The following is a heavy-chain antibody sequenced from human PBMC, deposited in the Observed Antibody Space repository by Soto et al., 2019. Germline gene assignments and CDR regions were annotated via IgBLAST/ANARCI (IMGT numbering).Heavy chain of an antibody. CDR3: ARVAFIVPAAIGYFDY. V-gene: IGHV1-3*01. CDR2: INAGNGNT. CDR1: GYTFTSYA. J-gene: IGHJ4*02. D-gene: IGHD2-2*02. Sequence: QVPLVQSGAEVKKPGASVKVSCKASGYTFTSYAMHWVRQAPGQRLEWMGWINAGNGNTKYSQKFQGRVTITRDTSASTAYMELSSLRSEDTAVYYCARVAFIVPAAIGYFDYWGQGTLVTVSS.